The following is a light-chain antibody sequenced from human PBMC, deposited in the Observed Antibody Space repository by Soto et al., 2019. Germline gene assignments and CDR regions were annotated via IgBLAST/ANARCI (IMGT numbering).Light chain of an antibody. J-gene: IGLJ2*01. CDR1: SGHSSYA. Sequence: QPVLTQSPSASASLGASVKLTCTLSSGHSSYAIAWHQQQPETGPRYLMKVNTDGSHNKGDGIPDRFSGSSSGAERYRTISSLQSEDEADYYCQTWGAGFSVVFGGGTKLTVL. CDR3: QTWGAGFSVV. CDR2: VNTDGSH. V-gene: IGLV4-69*01.